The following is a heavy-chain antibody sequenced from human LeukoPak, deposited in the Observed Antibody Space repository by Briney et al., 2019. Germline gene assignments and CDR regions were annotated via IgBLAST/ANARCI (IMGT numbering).Heavy chain of an antibody. CDR2: IYSGGST. CDR3: AKDRVSGLIVQMRTANEF. Sequence: PGGSLRLSCAASGFTVSSNYMSWVRQAPGKGLEWVSVIYSGGSTYYADSVKGRFTISRDNSKNTLFLQMTSLRAEDTAVYYCAKDRVSGLIVQMRTANEFWGQETLVTVSS. D-gene: IGHD2-21*02. V-gene: IGHV3-66*01. CDR1: GFTVSSNY. J-gene: IGHJ4*02.